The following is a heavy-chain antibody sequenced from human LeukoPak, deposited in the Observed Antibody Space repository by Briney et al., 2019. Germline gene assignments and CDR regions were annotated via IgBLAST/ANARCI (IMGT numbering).Heavy chain of an antibody. CDR1: GFTFSSYA. D-gene: IGHD6-19*01. V-gene: IGHV3-23*01. Sequence: GGSLRLTCAASGFTFSSYAMSWVRQAPGKGLEWVSAISGSGGSTYYADSVKGWFTISRDNSKNTLYLQMNSLRAEDTAVYYCAKDVGSSGWYQGYYYYYGMDVWGQGTTVTVSS. J-gene: IGHJ6*02. CDR3: AKDVGSSGWYQGYYYYYGMDV. CDR2: ISGSGGST.